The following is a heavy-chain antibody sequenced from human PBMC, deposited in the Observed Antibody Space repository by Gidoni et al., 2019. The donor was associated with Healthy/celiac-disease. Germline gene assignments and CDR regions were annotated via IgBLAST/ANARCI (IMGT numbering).Heavy chain of an antibody. J-gene: IGHJ4*02. D-gene: IGHD4-17*01. V-gene: IGHV3-9*01. CDR3: AKDGEDGGYSYYFDY. CDR1: GFTFDDYA. CDR2: ISWNSGSI. Sequence: EVQLVESGGGLVQPGRSLRISCAASGFTFDDYAMHWVRQAPGKGLEWVSGISWNSGSIGYADSVKGRFTISRDNAKNSLYLQMNSLRAEDTALYYCAKDGEDGGYSYYFDYWGQGTLVTVSS.